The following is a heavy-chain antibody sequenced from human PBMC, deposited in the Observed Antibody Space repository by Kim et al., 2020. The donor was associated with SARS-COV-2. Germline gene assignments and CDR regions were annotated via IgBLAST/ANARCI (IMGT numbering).Heavy chain of an antibody. CDR1: GYTFTSYD. V-gene: IGHV1-8*01. CDR3: ARGPRILAIQLWLQAQPNWFYP. CDR2: MNPNSGNT. J-gene: IGHJ5*02. D-gene: IGHD5-18*01. Sequence: ASVKVSCKASGYTFTSYDINWVRQATGQGLEWMGWMNPNSGNTGYAQKFQGRVTMTRNTSISTAYMELSSLRSEDTAVYYCARGPRILAIQLWLQAQPNWFYPWGQGTLVTVSS.